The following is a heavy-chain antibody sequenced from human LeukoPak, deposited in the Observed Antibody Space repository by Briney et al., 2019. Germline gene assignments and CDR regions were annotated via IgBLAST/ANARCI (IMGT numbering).Heavy chain of an antibody. CDR1: GGTFSSYA. CDR3: AREVDTAMVL. Sequence: SVTVSCTASGGTFSSYAISWVRQAPGQGLEWMGGIIPIFGTANYAQKFQGRVTITADESTSTAYMELSSLRSEDTAVYYCAREVDTAMVLWGQGTLVTVSS. D-gene: IGHD5-18*01. J-gene: IGHJ4*02. V-gene: IGHV1-69*13. CDR2: IIPIFGTA.